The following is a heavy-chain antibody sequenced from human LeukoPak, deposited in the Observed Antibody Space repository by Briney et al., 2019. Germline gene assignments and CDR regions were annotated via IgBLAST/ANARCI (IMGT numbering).Heavy chain of an antibody. D-gene: IGHD3-3*01. CDR1: GGSISSYY. V-gene: IGHV4-4*07. CDR2: IYTSGST. Sequence: PSETLSLTCTVSGGSISSYYWSWIRQPAGKGPEWIGRIYTSGSTNYNPSLKSRVTMSVDTSKNQFSLKLSSVTAADTAVYYCARASDDFWSGYYYFDYWGQGTLVTVSS. J-gene: IGHJ4*02. CDR3: ARASDDFWSGYYYFDY.